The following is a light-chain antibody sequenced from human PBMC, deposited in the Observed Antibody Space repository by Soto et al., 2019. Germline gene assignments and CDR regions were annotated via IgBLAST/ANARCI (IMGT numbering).Light chain of an antibody. V-gene: IGKV1-33*01. CDR3: QQYDNLHTGT. J-gene: IGKJ4*01. Sequence: DIQMTQSPSSLSASVGDRVTITCGASQSISTYLNWYQQKSGKAPKVLIYDASNLETGVPSRFSGSGSGTDFTFPISSLKTEDIAKYYCQQYDNLHTGTFGGGTQVDIK. CDR1: QSISTY. CDR2: DAS.